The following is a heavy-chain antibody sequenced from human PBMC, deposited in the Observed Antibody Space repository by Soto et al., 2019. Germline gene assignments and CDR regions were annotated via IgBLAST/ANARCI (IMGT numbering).Heavy chain of an antibody. CDR2: ISSSSSTI. D-gene: IGHD2-2*01. CDR1: GFTFSSYS. Sequence: PGGSLRLSCAASGFTFSSYSMNWVRQAPGKGLEWVSYISSSSSTIYYADSVKGRFTISRDNAKNSLYLQMNSLRAEDTAVYYCARDRIFDCSSTSCYFPNWFDPWGQGTLVTVSS. V-gene: IGHV3-48*01. CDR3: ARDRIFDCSSTSCYFPNWFDP. J-gene: IGHJ5*02.